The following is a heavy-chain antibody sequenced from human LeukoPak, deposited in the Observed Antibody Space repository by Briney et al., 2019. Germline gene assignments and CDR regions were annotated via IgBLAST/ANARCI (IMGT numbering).Heavy chain of an antibody. J-gene: IGHJ4*02. V-gene: IGHV3-30*03. Sequence: GGSLRLSCAASGLTFSSYGMHWVRQAPGKGLEWVAVISYDGSNKYYADSVKGRFTISRDNSKNTLYLQMNSLRAEDTAVYYCATPQQWLVLWNYFDYWGQGTLVTVSS. CDR2: ISYDGSNK. CDR1: GLTFSSYG. CDR3: ATPQQWLVLWNYFDY. D-gene: IGHD6-19*01.